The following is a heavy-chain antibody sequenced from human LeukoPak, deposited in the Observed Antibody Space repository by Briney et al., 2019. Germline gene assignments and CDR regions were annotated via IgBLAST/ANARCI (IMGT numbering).Heavy chain of an antibody. D-gene: IGHD2-15*01. Sequence: ASVKVSCKASGYTFTSYGISWVRQAPGQGLEWMGWISAYNGNTNYAQKLQGRVTMTTDTSTSTAYMELRSLRSDDTAVYYCVRDGGYCSGGSCPDNWFDPWGQGTLVTVSS. V-gene: IGHV1-18*01. CDR3: VRDGGYCSGGSCPDNWFDP. CDR2: ISAYNGNT. J-gene: IGHJ5*02. CDR1: GYTFTSYG.